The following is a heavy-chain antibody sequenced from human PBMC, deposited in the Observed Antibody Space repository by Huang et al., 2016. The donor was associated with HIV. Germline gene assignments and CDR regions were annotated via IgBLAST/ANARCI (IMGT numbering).Heavy chain of an antibody. D-gene: IGHD4-4*01. CDR1: GTSFSGYH. CDR2: INHSGDT. CDR3: ARGLRSSTSVTTYYYYYMDV. J-gene: IGHJ6*03. V-gene: IGHV4-34*01. Sequence: QVQLQQWGARPLKPSETLSLTCAVYGTSFSGYHWNWIRQSPGKGLEWIGKINHSGDTTYDPSLKTRFTISLDPSKKRCSEKLNSVTAADAAVYYCARGLRSSTSVTTYYYYYMDVWGKGTAVTVSS.